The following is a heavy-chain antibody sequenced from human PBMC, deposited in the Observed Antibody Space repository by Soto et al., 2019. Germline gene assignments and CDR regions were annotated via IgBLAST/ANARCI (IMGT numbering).Heavy chain of an antibody. Sequence: GGSLRLSCAASGFTVSSNYMSWVRQAPGKGLEWVSVIYSGGSTYYADSVKGRFTISRDNSKNSLFLQMNSLRAEDTAVYYCAGPGIAVAGPTRDAFDIWGQGTMVTVSS. CDR2: IYSGGST. V-gene: IGHV3-66*04. CDR3: AGPGIAVAGPTRDAFDI. CDR1: GFTVSSNY. J-gene: IGHJ3*02. D-gene: IGHD6-19*01.